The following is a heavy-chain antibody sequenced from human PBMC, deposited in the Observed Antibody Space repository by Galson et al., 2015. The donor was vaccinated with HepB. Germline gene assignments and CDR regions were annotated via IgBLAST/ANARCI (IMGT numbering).Heavy chain of an antibody. CDR1: GFTFSSYA. CDR3: ARAGSGGYFDY. D-gene: IGHD2-15*01. Sequence: SLRLSCAASGFTFSSYAMHWVRQAPGKGLEWVAVISYDGSNKYYADSVKGRFTISRDNSKNTLYLQMNSLRAEDTAVYYCARAGSGGYFDYWGQGTLVTVSS. J-gene: IGHJ4*02. CDR2: ISYDGSNK. V-gene: IGHV3-30-3*01.